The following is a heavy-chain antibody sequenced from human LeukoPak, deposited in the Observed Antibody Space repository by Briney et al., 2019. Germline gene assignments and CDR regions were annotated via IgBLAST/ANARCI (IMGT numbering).Heavy chain of an antibody. J-gene: IGHJ3*02. CDR3: ARVFGATPAVDI. V-gene: IGHV3-74*01. CDR1: GFTFSSYW. CDR2: INSDGNST. D-gene: IGHD3-3*01. Sequence: AGGSLRLSCAASGFTFSSYWMHWVRQAPGKGLVWVLRINSDGNSTSHADCVKGRFPIYRENAKNALYLQVNSVRGEHTGVYYCARVFGATPAVDIWGQGRMVTVCS.